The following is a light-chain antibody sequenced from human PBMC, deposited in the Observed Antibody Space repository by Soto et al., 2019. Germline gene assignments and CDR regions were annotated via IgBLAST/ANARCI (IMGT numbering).Light chain of an antibody. CDR3: QQDVSFAVT. Sequence: IALNQSPGTLSLSPGKRATLSCRASPNVNSHNVAWYQQNLGHAPTLLIYGASSRATGIPDRFSGSGSGTDFTLTISRLEPEDFAEYFCQQDVSFAVTFGQGDKVEIK. CDR2: GAS. V-gene: IGKV3-20*01. J-gene: IGKJ1*01. CDR1: PNVNSHN.